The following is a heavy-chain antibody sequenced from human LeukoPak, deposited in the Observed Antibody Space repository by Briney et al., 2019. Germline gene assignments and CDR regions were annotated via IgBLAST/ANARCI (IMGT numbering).Heavy chain of an antibody. J-gene: IGHJ4*02. CDR1: GFTFSTYA. V-gene: IGHV3-23*01. Sequence: GGSLRLSCAASGFTFSTYAMSWVRQAPGKGLEWVSVTSGSGGSTYYADSVKGRFTISRDNSKNTQYLQMNSLRAEDTAVYYCAKLSGSYYLPLDYWGQGTLVTVSS. CDR2: TSGSGGST. CDR3: AKLSGSYYLPLDY. D-gene: IGHD1-26*01.